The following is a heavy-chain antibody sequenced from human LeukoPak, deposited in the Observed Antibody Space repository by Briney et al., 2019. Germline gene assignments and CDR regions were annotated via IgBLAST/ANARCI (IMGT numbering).Heavy chain of an antibody. CDR2: ISAYNGNT. D-gene: IGHD2-8*01. J-gene: IGHJ5*02. CDR3: ARVRSNIVLMVYATNNWFDP. CDR1: GGTFSSYA. Sequence: ASVKVSCKASGGTFSSYAISWVRQAPGQGLEWMGWISAYNGNTNYAQKLQGRVTMTTDTSTSTAYMELRSLRSDDTAVYYCARVRSNIVLMVYATNNWFDPWGQGTLVTVSS. V-gene: IGHV1-18*01.